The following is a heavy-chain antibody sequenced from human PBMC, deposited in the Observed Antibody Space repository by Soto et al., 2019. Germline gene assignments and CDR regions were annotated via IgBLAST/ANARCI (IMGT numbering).Heavy chain of an antibody. CDR1: GYTFTSYY. J-gene: IGHJ4*02. CDR2: INPSGGST. D-gene: IGHD3-3*01. V-gene: IGHV1-46*01. Sequence: ASVKVSCKASGYTFTSYYMHWVRQAPGQGLEWMGIINPSGGSTSYAQKFQGRVTMTRDTSTSTVYMELSSLRSEDTAVYYCARELGNYDFWSGYYLIYWGQGTLVTVSS. CDR3: ARELGNYDFWSGYYLIY.